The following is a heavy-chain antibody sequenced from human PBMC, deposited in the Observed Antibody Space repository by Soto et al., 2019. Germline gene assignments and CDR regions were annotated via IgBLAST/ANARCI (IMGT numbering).Heavy chain of an antibody. V-gene: IGHV4-31*03. Sequence: SETLSLTCTVSCGSISSGGYYWSWIRQHPGKGLEWIGYIYYSGSTYYNPSLKSRVTISVDTSKNQFSLKLSSVTAADTAVYYCAREMAAAGPNWFDPWGQGTLVTVSS. J-gene: IGHJ5*02. CDR3: AREMAAAGPNWFDP. CDR2: IYYSGST. CDR1: CGSISSGGYY. D-gene: IGHD6-13*01.